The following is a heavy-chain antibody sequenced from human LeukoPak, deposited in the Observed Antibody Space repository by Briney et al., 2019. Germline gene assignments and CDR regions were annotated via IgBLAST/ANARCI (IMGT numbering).Heavy chain of an antibody. CDR1: GGSVSSNSAA. J-gene: IGHJ3*02. CDR3: ARDGTGIGDNYDAFDI. D-gene: IGHD4-23*01. Sequence: SQTLSLTCAISGGSVSSNSAAWIWIRQSPSRGLEWLGSTYYRSKWYNDYAVSVKSRITINPDTSKNQFSLQLNSVAPEDTAVYYCARDGTGIGDNYDAFDIWGQGTMVTVSS. CDR2: TYYRSKWYN. V-gene: IGHV6-1*01.